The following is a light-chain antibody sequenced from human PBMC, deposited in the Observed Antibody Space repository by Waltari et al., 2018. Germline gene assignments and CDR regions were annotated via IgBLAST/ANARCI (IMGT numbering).Light chain of an antibody. CDR3: LQYNNWPYT. J-gene: IGKJ2*01. CDR2: GAS. V-gene: IGKV3-15*01. Sequence: EIEMTQSPASLSVSPGETAILTCRASQNIGTGLSWFQLRPGRAPRHLIYGASTRATGIPASFSASGSGTEFSLTISSLQSDDFAVYYCLQYNNWPYTFGQGTRLEIK. CDR1: QNIGTG.